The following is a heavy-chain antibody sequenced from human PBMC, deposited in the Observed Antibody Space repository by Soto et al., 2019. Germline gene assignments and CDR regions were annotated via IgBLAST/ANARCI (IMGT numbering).Heavy chain of an antibody. CDR1: GRSFSGYY. J-gene: IGHJ4*02. CDR3: ARTSRFDY. V-gene: IGHV4-34*01. CDR2: INHSGST. D-gene: IGHD6-6*01. Sequence: QVQLQQWGAGLLKPSETLSLTCAVYGRSFSGYYWSWIRQPPGKGLEWIGQINHSGSTNYNPSLKGRVTISVDTSKNQFSLKLSSVTAADTAVYYCARTSRFDYWGQGTLVTVSS.